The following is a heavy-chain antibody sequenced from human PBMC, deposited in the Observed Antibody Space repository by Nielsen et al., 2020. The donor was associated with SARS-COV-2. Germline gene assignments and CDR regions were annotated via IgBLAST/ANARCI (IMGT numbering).Heavy chain of an antibody. CDR3: ARPPRAYYYDSSGYYYSDY. CDR2: IYPGDSDT. J-gene: IGHJ4*02. D-gene: IGHD3-22*01. Sequence: GESLKISCKGSGYSFTSYWIGWVRQMPGKGLEWMGIIYPGDSDTRYSPSFQGQVTISADKSISTAYLQWSSLKASDTAMYYCARPPRAYYYDSSGYYYSDYWGQGTLVTVSS. V-gene: IGHV5-51*01. CDR1: GYSFTSYW.